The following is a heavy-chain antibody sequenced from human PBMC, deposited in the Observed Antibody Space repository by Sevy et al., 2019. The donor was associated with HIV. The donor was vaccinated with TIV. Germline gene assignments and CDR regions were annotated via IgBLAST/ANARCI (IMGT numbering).Heavy chain of an antibody. J-gene: IGHJ4*02. D-gene: IGHD3-22*01. CDR1: GFTFSNYW. CDR3: ARPYRTDPFYYSGSGGYYYPSYFDY. V-gene: IGHV3-7*01. Sequence: GGSLRLSCAASGFTFSNYWMSWVRQAPGKGLEWVANIKQDGCEKYYVDSVKGRFTISRDNAKNSLYLQMNSLRAEDTAVYYCARPYRTDPFYYSGSGGYYYPSYFDYWGQGTLVTVSS. CDR2: IKQDGCEK.